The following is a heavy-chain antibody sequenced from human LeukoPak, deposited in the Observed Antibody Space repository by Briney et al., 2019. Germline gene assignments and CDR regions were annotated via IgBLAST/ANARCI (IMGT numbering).Heavy chain of an antibody. CDR2: FDPEDGET. D-gene: IGHD3-3*01. CDR3: ARDRTDYDFWSGYYRSGYYFDY. Sequence: ASVKVSCKVSGYTLTELSMHWVRQAPGKGLEWMGGFDPEDGETIYAQKFQGRVTMTEDTSTDTAYMELSSLRSEDTAVYYCARDRTDYDFWSGYYRSGYYFDYWGQGTLVTVSS. CDR1: GYTLTELS. J-gene: IGHJ4*02. V-gene: IGHV1-24*01.